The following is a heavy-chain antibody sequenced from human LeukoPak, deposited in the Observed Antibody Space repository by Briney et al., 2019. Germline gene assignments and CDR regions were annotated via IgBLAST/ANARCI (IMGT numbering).Heavy chain of an antibody. D-gene: IGHD3-22*01. Sequence: ASVRVSCKASGYTFTGYYMHWARQAPGQGLEWMGWINPNSGGTNYAQKFQGRVTMTRDTSISTAYMELSRLRSDDTAVYYCARSYYDSSGSPDYWGQGTLVTVSS. CDR2: INPNSGGT. J-gene: IGHJ4*02. V-gene: IGHV1-2*02. CDR1: GYTFTGYY. CDR3: ARSYYDSSGSPDY.